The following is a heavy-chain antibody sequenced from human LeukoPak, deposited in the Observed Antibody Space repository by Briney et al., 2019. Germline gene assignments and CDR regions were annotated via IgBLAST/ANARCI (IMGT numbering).Heavy chain of an antibody. CDR2: INHSGST. CDR3: ARYSAAAASYFDY. Sequence: PSETLSLTCAVSGGSFSGYYWSWIRQPPGKGLEWIGEINHSGSTNYNPCLKSRVTISVDTTKNQFSLKLSSVTAADTAVYYCARYSAAAASYFDYWGQGTLVTVSS. V-gene: IGHV4-34*01. J-gene: IGHJ4*02. D-gene: IGHD6-13*01. CDR1: GGSFSGYY.